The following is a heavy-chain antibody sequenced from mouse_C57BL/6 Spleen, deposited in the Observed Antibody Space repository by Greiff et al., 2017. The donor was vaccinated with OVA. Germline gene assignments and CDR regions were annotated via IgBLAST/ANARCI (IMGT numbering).Heavy chain of an antibody. D-gene: IGHD3-2*02. J-gene: IGHJ2*01. CDR3: AREGSGFDY. Sequence: VKLVESGAELVKPGASVKISCKASGFAFSSYWMTWVKQRPGKGLAWIGQIYPGDGDTNYNGKFKGKATLTADKSSSTAYMQLSSLTSEDAAVYFCAREGSGFDYWGQGTTLTVSS. CDR1: GFAFSSYW. CDR2: IYPGDGDT. V-gene: IGHV1-80*01.